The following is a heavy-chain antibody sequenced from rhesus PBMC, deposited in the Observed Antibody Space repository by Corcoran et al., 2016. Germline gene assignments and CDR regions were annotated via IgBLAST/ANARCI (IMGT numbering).Heavy chain of an antibody. J-gene: IGHJ4*01. Sequence: QVTLKESGPALVKPTQTLTLTCTFSGFSISTSGTGVGWIRQPPGMALEWLASIYWNDSKYYNTSLKRKLTISKDTSKNKVVLTMTNRDPVDTATYYCARALRGYSGYSSGTFGYWGQGVLVTVSS. CDR3: ARALRGYSGYSSGTFGY. D-gene: IGHD5-30*01. CDR1: GFSISTSGTG. CDR2: IYWNDSK. V-gene: IGHV2-95*01.